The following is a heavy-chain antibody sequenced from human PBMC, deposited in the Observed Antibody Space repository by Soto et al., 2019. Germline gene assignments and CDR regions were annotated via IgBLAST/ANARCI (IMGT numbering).Heavy chain of an antibody. CDR1: GFTFSSYA. CDR2: ISGSGGST. CDR3: AKDPYYDILTGYTHTNWFDP. Sequence: PGGSLRLSCAASGFTFSSYAMSWVRQAPGKGLEWVSAISGSGGSTYYADSVKGRFTISRDNSKNTLYLQMNSLRAEDTAVYYCAKDPYYDILTGYTHTNWFDPWGQGTLVTVSS. D-gene: IGHD3-9*01. J-gene: IGHJ5*02. V-gene: IGHV3-23*01.